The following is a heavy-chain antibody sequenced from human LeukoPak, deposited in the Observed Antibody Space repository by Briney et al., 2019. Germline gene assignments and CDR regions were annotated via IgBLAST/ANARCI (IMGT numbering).Heavy chain of an antibody. CDR2: ISSSSDTI. CDR3: ARRDDFDL. V-gene: IGHV3-48*04. J-gene: IGHJ3*01. Sequence: PGGSLRLSCAASGFTFNNYHMNWVRQAPGKGLEWVSFISSSSDTIYYADSVKGRFAISRDNAKNSLYLQMNSLRVEDTAVYFCARRDDFDLWGQGTMVTVSS. CDR1: GFTFNNYH.